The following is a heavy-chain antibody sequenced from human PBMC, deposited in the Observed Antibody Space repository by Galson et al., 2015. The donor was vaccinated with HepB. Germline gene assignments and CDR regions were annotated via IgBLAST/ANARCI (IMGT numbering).Heavy chain of an antibody. V-gene: IGHV2-5*02. CDR3: ARSSSGYAPTTYDSSGYPVLRAFEI. J-gene: IGHJ3*02. Sequence: PALVKPTQTLTLTCTFSGFSLSTNGVGVGWIRQPPGKALEWLALIYWDDDKRYNPSLESRLTITKDTSKNQVVLTMTNMDPVDTATYYCARSSSGYAPTTYDSSGYPVLRAFEIWGQGTMVTVSS. D-gene: IGHD3-22*01. CDR2: IYWDDDK. CDR1: GFSLSTNGVG.